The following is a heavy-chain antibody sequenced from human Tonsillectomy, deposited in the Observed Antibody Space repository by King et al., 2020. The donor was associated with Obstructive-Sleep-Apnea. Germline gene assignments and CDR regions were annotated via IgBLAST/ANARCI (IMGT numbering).Heavy chain of an antibody. V-gene: IGHV3-66*01. CDR2: IYSGGST. CDR3: ARDAGRDYVWGTIDAFDI. D-gene: IGHD3-16*01. Sequence: VQLVESGGGLVQPGGSLRLSCAASGFTVSSNYMSWVRQAPGKGLEWVSVIYSGGSTYYADSVKGRFTISRDNSKNTLYLQMNSLRAEDTAVYYCARDAGRDYVWGTIDAFDIWGQGTMVTVSS. J-gene: IGHJ3*02. CDR1: GFTVSSNY.